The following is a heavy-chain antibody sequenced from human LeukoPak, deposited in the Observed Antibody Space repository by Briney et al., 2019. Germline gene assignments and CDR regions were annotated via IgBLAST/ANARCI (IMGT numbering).Heavy chain of an antibody. J-gene: IGHJ6*02. CDR1: GGTFSSYA. D-gene: IGHD6-13*01. Sequence: SVKVSCKASGGTFSSYAISWVRQAPGQGLEWMGRIIPILGIANYAQKFQGRVTITADKSTSTAYMEVSSLRSGDTAVYYCARDSRKKREYSSSWYGVGYYYYYGMDVWGQGTTVTVSS. CDR3: ARDSRKKREYSSSWYGVGYYYYYGMDV. CDR2: IIPILGIA. V-gene: IGHV1-69*04.